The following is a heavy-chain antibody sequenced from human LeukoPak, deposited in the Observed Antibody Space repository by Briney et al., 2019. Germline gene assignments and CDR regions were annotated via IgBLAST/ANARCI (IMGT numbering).Heavy chain of an antibody. J-gene: IGHJ4*02. Sequence: GRSLRLSCAASGFTFSNYAMSWVRQAPGKGLEWVSAISGSGGDTFYTDSVKGGFTISSDNSKKTLYLQMKGLRAEDTAVYYCVKDSVVVAGLVNYFDYWGQGTLVTVSS. CDR1: GFTFSNYA. CDR2: ISGSGGDT. CDR3: VKDSVVVAGLVNYFDY. V-gene: IGHV3-23*01. D-gene: IGHD6-19*01.